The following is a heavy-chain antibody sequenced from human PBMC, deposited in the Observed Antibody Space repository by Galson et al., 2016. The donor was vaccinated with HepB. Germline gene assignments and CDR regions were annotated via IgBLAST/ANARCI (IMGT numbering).Heavy chain of an antibody. V-gene: IGHV1-18*01. J-gene: IGHJ6*02. CDR3: ARGQQWLVPLDYYYGMDV. Sequence: SVKVSCKASGYTFKSYDINWVRQAPGQGLEWMGWISAYNGNTNYAQKLQGRVTMTTDTSTSTAYMELRSLRSDDTAVYYCARGQQWLVPLDYYYGMDVGGQGTTVTVSS. CDR1: GYTFKSYD. CDR2: ISAYNGNT. D-gene: IGHD6-19*01.